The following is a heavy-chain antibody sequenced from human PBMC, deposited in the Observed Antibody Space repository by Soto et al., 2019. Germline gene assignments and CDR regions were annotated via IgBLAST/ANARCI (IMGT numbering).Heavy chain of an antibody. CDR2: IHPNSGGT. CDR1: GYAVTGYY. D-gene: IGHD2-15*01. CDR3: ARELVMVYTRAYYYYGRGV. Sequence: ASVKVSCKASGYAVTGYYMHWVRQAPGQGLEWMGWIHPNSGGTNYAQKFQGWVTMTRDTSISTAYMELGRLRSDDTAVYYCARELVMVYTRAYYYYGRGVWGQGTTVADSS. J-gene: IGHJ6*02. V-gene: IGHV1-2*04.